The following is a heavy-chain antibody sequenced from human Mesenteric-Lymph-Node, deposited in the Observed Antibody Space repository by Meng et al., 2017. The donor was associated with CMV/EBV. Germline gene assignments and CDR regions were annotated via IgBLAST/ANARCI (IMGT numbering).Heavy chain of an antibody. V-gene: IGHV3-74*01. CDR2: ISSDVSST. J-gene: IGHJ4*02. Sequence: ETLSLTCAASGFSFSNYWMHWVRQAPGKGLVWVSRISSDVSSTSYADSVKGRFTISRDSAKNTLYLQMNSLRAEDTAVYYCGKGGKSHLDYWGQGILVTVSS. D-gene: IGHD1-26*01. CDR3: GKGGKSHLDY. CDR1: GFSFSNYW.